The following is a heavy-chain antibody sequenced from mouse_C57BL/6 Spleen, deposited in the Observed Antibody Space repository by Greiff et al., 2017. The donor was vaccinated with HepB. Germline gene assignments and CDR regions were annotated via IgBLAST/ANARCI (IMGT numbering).Heavy chain of an antibody. J-gene: IGHJ2*01. D-gene: IGHD2-1*01. CDR1: GFTFSDAW. V-gene: IGHV6-6*01. CDR2: IRNKANNHAT. Sequence: EVMLVESGGGLVQPGGSMKLSCAASGFTFSDAWMDWVRQSPEKGLEWVAEIRNKANNHATYYAESVKGRFTISRDDSKSSVYLQMNSLRAEDTGIYYCTRHYGNYEGFDYWGQGTTLTVSS. CDR3: TRHYGNYEGFDY.